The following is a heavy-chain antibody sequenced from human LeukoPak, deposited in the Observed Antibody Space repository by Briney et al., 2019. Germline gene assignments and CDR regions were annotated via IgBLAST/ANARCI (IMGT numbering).Heavy chain of an antibody. CDR2: ISSSSSYI. D-gene: IGHD3-3*01. V-gene: IGHV3-21*01. CDR1: GFTFSSYS. CDR3: ARGVPYDSWSGPHYSDY. Sequence: GGSLRLSCAASGFTFSSYSMNWVRQAPGKGLEWVSSISSSSSYIYYADSVKGRFTISRDNAKNSLYLQMNSLRAEDTAVYYCARGVPYDSWSGPHYSDYWGQGTLVTVSS. J-gene: IGHJ4*02.